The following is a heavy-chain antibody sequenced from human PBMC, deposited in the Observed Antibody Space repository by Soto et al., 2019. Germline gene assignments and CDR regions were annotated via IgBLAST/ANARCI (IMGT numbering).Heavy chain of an antibody. CDR2: ISAYNGNT. J-gene: IGHJ3*02. CDR3: ARGDNWNHALAFDI. Sequence: VASVKVSCKASGYTFTSYGINWVRQAPGQGLEWMGWISAYNGNTNYAQKLQGRVTMTTDTSTSTAYMELRSLRSDDTAVYYCARGDNWNHALAFDIWGQGTMVTVSS. V-gene: IGHV1-18*01. CDR1: GYTFTSYG. D-gene: IGHD1-20*01.